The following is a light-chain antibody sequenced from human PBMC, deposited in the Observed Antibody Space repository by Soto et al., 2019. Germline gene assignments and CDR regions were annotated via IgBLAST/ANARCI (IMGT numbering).Light chain of an antibody. CDR2: LSF. V-gene: IGKV2-28*01. J-gene: IGKJ1*01. CDR3: MQGLHGPWT. Sequence: DVVMTQSPLSLPVTPGEPASISCRSSQSLLHSNGNTYLDWYLQKPGQSPQLLIYLSFNRASGVPERFSGSGTGTDFTLKISRVEAEDVGVSYCMQGLHGPWTFGQGTKVEIK. CDR1: QSLLHSNGNTY.